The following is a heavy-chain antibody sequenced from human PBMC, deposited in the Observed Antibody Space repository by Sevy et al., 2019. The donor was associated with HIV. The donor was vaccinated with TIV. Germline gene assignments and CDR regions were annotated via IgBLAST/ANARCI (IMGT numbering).Heavy chain of an antibody. CDR3: AGENAWGRGYS. CDR1: GGSITSLY. J-gene: IGHJ4*02. CDR2: IYYNGHI. Sequence: SETLSLTCTVSGGSITSLYWNWIRQPPGKGLEWIANIYYNGHINYNPSLKSRVTLSLDMSKNQFSLRLSSVTAADTAMYYCAGENAWGRGYSWVQGTLVTVSS. V-gene: IGHV4-59*08. D-gene: IGHD1-26*01.